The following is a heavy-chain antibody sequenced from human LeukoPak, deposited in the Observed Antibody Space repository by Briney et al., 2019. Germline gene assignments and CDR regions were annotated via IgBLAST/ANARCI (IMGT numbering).Heavy chain of an antibody. CDR2: FDRGRDGK. Sequence: PGGSLRLSCAGSGFRFSDFYMAWMRQTPEKGLQRVSFFDRGRDGKSHADSVKGRFTISRDTDKNSLSLLMSSLTGEDTAVYYCAREVGSSRAIDIWGQRTTLTVSS. V-gene: IGHV3-11*05. D-gene: IGHD2-15*01. CDR3: AREVGSSRAIDI. CDR1: GFRFSDFY. J-gene: IGHJ3*02.